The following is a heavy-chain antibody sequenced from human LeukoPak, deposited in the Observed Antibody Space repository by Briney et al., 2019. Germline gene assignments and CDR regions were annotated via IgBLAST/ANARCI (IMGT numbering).Heavy chain of an antibody. CDR2: IIPIFGTA. D-gene: IGHD3-22*01. J-gene: IGHJ5*02. V-gene: IGHV1-69*13. CDR1: GGTFSSYA. CDR3: ARVPPNYYDSSLDNWFDP. Sequence: SVKVSCKASGGTFSSYAISWVRQAPGQGLEWMGGIIPIFGTANYAQKFQGRVTITADESTSTAYMELSSLRSEDTAVYYCARVPPNYYDSSLDNWFDPWGQGTLVTVSS.